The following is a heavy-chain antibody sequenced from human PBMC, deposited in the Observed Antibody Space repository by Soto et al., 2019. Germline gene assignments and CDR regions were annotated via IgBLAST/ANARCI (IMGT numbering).Heavy chain of an antibody. V-gene: IGHV3-23*01. D-gene: IGHD1-1*01. CDR1: GFTFTNYG. CDR2: FSGGSGTT. J-gene: IGHJ4*02. Sequence: VQLLASGGGLVQPGGSLRLSCVVSGFTFTNYGVTWVRQAPGKGLEWVSGFSGGSGTTHYRASVKGRFTISRDDSKNTVYLQMNSLGVDDTAGYYCVRWNGYGDYWGQGTLVTVSA. CDR3: VRWNGYGDY.